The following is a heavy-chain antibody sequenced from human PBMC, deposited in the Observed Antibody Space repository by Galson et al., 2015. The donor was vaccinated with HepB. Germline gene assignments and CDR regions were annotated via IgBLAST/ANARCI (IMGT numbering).Heavy chain of an antibody. J-gene: IGHJ6*01. D-gene: IGHD3-22*01. Sequence: ETLSLTCVVSGGSIRSYYWSWIRQSPGKGLEWIGYIYYSGNTNYNPSLKSRVTISGDTSKNQFSLKLSSVTAADTAVYYCARDRITVVVGEDSYYYYGMDVCGQGTTVTVAS. V-gene: IGHV4-59*01. CDR3: ARDRITVVVGEDSYYYYGMDV. CDR1: GGSIRSYY. CDR2: IYYSGNT.